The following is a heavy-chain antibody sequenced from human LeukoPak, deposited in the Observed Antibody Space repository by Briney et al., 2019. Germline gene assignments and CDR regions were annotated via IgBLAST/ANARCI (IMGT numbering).Heavy chain of an antibody. CDR3: ARAALSYYDSSGYYYRAFDI. J-gene: IGHJ3*02. CDR1: GRSLSSGVYY. Sequence: SQTLSLPCTVSGRSLSSGVYYWSWIRQNPGKGLEWIGYIYYSGSSDYNPSLKSRVTSSVDTSKTQFALKLSAVTAADTAGYCCARAALSYYDSSGYYYRAFDIWGQGTMVTVSS. D-gene: IGHD3-22*01. V-gene: IGHV4-31*03. CDR2: IYYSGSS.